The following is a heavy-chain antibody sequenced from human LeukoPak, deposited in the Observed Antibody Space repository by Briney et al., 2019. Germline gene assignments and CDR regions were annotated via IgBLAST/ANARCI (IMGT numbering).Heavy chain of an antibody. CDR3: ARVWGSGSYSYYYYMDV. D-gene: IGHD1-26*01. V-gene: IGHV1-2*02. CDR2: INPNSGGT. J-gene: IGHJ6*03. CDR1: GYTFTGYY. Sequence: ASMKVSCKASGYTFTGYYMHWVRQAPGQGLEWMGWINPNSGGTKYTQKFQGRVTMTRDTSISTAYMELSRLRSDDTAVYYCARVWGSGSYSYYYYMDVWGKGTTVTVSS.